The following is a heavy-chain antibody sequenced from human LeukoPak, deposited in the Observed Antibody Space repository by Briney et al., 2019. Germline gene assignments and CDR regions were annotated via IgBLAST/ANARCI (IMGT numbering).Heavy chain of an antibody. CDR3: ARRDIAARLNWFDP. D-gene: IGHD6-6*01. CDR2: IYYSGST. J-gene: IGHJ5*02. V-gene: IGHV4-39*01. Sequence: SETLSLTCTVSGGSISSSRYYWGWIRQPPGKGLEWIGNIYYSGSTYYNPSLKSRVTISLDTSKNQFSLTLSSVTAADTAVYYCARRDIAARLNWFDPWGQGTLVTVSS. CDR1: GGSISSSRYY.